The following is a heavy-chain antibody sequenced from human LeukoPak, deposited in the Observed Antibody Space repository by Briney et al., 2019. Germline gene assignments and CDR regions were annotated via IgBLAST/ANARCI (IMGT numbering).Heavy chain of an antibody. Sequence: GASVKVSCKASGYTFTSYGISLVRQAPGQGLEWMGWISVYNGNTNYAQKLQGRVTMTTDTSTSTAYMELRSLRPDDTAVYYCARDRATVTTGYVQGDYWGQGTLVTVSS. D-gene: IGHD4-17*01. CDR1: GYTFTSYG. CDR2: ISVYNGNT. J-gene: IGHJ4*02. V-gene: IGHV1-18*01. CDR3: ARDRATVTTGYVQGDY.